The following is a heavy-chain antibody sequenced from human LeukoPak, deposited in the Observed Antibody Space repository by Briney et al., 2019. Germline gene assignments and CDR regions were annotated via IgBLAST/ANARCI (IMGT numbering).Heavy chain of an antibody. CDR2: LRYDGSSK. CDR3: AKDSVYGGWGNAFDI. CDR1: GFTFSNSG. Sequence: GGSLRLSCAASGFTFSNSGMHWVRQAPGKGLEWVSFLRYDGSSKFYTDSVQGRFTISRDNSKNTLYLQMNSLRVEDAAVYYCAKDSVYGGWGNAFDIWGQGTMVTVSS. J-gene: IGHJ3*02. V-gene: IGHV3-30*02. D-gene: IGHD3-16*01.